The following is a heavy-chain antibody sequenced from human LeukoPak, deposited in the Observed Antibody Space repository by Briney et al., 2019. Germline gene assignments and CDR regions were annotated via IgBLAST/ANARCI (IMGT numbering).Heavy chain of an antibody. Sequence: GASVKVPCKASGYTFTSYGISWVRQAPGQGLEWMGWISAYNGNTNYAQKLQGRVTMTTDTSTSTAYMELRSLRSDDTAVYYCARVLAVAGTAGFDPWGQGTQVTVSS. J-gene: IGHJ5*02. D-gene: IGHD6-19*01. CDR1: GYTFTSYG. CDR2: ISAYNGNT. V-gene: IGHV1-18*01. CDR3: ARVLAVAGTAGFDP.